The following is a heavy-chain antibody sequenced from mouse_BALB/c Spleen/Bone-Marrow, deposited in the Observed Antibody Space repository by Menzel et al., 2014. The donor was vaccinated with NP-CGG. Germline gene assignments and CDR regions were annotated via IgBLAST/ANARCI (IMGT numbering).Heavy chain of an antibody. V-gene: IGHV1-18*01. J-gene: IGHJ3*01. D-gene: IGHD4-1*01. CDR3: ARGELGRFAY. CDR1: GYTFTDYN. Sequence: EVQGVESGPELVKPGASVKIPCKASGYTFTDYNMDWVKQSHGKSLEWIGDINPNNGGTIYNQKFKGKATLTVDKSSSTAYMELRSLTSEDTAVYYCARGELGRFAYWGQGTLVTVSA. CDR2: INPNNGGT.